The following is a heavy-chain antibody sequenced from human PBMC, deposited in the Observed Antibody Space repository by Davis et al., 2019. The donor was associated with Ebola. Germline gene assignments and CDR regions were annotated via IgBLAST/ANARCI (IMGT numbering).Heavy chain of an antibody. V-gene: IGHV3-21*01. Sequence: GESLKISCAASGFTFSSYSMNWVRQAPGKGLEWVSSISCISSYIYYADSVKGRFTISRDNAKNSLYLQMNSLRAEDTAVYYCAREGIAVAGFGKNYYYGMDVWGQGTTVTVSS. J-gene: IGHJ6*02. CDR2: ISCISSYI. D-gene: IGHD6-19*01. CDR1: GFTFSSYS. CDR3: AREGIAVAGFGKNYYYGMDV.